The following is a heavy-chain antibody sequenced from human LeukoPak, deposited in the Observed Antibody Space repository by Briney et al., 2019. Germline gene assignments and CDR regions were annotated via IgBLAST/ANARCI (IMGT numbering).Heavy chain of an antibody. CDR2: INHSGST. V-gene: IGHV4-34*01. D-gene: IGHD6-19*01. J-gene: IGHJ6*02. CDR1: GGSFSGYY. CDR3: ARWGSGWLGTYYYYGMDV. Sequence: SETLSLTCAVYGGSFSGYYWSWIRQPPGKGLEWIGEINHSGSTNYNPSLKSRVTISVDTSKNQFFLKLSSVTAADTAVYYCARWGSGWLGTYYYYGMDVWGQGTTVTVSS.